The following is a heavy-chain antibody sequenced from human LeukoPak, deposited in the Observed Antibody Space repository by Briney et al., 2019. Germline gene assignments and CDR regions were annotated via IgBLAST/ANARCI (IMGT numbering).Heavy chain of an antibody. CDR2: ISSSSSYI. CDR1: GFTFSSYS. D-gene: IGHD2-2*01. J-gene: IGHJ6*02. CDR3: ARGWASSSTSCPNYGVDV. V-gene: IGHV3-21*01. Sequence: GSLRLSCAASGFTFSSYSMNWVHRAPGKGLEWVSSISSSSSYIYYADSVKGRFTISRDNAKYSLYLQMNSLRAEDTAVYYCARGWASSSTSCPNYGVDVWGQGTTVTVSS.